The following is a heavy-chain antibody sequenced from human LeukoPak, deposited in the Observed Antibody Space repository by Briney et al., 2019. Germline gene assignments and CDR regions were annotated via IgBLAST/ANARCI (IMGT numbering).Heavy chain of an antibody. D-gene: IGHD3-9*01. CDR1: GGSISSGSYY. V-gene: IGHV4-61*02. Sequence: PSETLSLTCTVSGGSISSGSYYWSWIRQPAGKGLEWIGRIYTSGSTNYNPSLKSRVTISVDTSKNQFSLKLSSVTAADTAVYYCAREGGYFDWWSHQGDAFDIWGQGTMVTVSS. J-gene: IGHJ3*02. CDR3: AREGGYFDWWSHQGDAFDI. CDR2: IYTSGST.